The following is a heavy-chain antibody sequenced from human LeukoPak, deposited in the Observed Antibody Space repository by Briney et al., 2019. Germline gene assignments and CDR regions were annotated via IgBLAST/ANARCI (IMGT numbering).Heavy chain of an antibody. D-gene: IGHD5-12*01. V-gene: IGHV3-21*01. J-gene: IGHJ4*02. CDR1: GFTFSGYS. CDR3: AGDLKGYSTH. Sequence: GGSLRLSCVASGFTFSGYSMNWVRQAPGKGLEWVSSITSTSSYTYQADSVKGRFIISRDNAKNSLYLQMNSLRGEDTAVYYCAGDLKGYSTHWGQGTLVTVSS. CDR2: ITSTSSYT.